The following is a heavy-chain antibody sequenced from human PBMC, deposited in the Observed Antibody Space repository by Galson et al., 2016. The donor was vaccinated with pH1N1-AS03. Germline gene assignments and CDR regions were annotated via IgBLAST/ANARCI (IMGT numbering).Heavy chain of an antibody. D-gene: IGHD3-16*01. V-gene: IGHV4-4*07. CDR2: IYTSGST. CDR3: VSVWGDYDY. CDR1: GGSISSHY. Sequence: LSLTCTVSGGSISSHYWSWIRQPAGKGLEWIGRIYTSGSTIYNPSLKSRVTVSVDTSKNQLSLKLTSVTAADTAVYYCVSVWGDYDYWGQGTLVTVSS. J-gene: IGHJ4*02.